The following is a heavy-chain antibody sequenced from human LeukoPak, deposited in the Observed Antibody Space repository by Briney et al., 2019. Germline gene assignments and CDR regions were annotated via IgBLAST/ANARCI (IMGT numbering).Heavy chain of an antibody. CDR3: ARAEDIVVVPAAKSWRWFDP. D-gene: IGHD2-2*01. CDR1: GFTFSSYE. J-gene: IGHJ5*02. Sequence: PGGSLRLSCAASGFTFSSYEMNWVRQAPGKGLEWVSYISSSGSTIYYADSVKGRFTISRDNAKNSLYLQMNSLRAEDTAVYYCARAEDIVVVPAAKSWRWFDPWGQGTLVTVSS. CDR2: ISSSGSTI. V-gene: IGHV3-48*03.